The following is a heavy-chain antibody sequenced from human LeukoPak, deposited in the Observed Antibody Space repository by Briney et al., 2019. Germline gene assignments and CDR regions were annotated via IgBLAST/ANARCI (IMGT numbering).Heavy chain of an antibody. Sequence: ASVKVSCKASGYTFTSYYMHWVRQAPGQGLEWMGLINPTGGSTGYAQKFQGRVTLTRDMSTSTDYMELSSLRSEDTAIYYCARDNSVGDNAWWFDPWGQGTLVTVSS. D-gene: IGHD1-26*01. J-gene: IGHJ5*02. CDR2: INPTGGST. CDR3: ARDNSVGDNAWWFDP. CDR1: GYTFTSYY. V-gene: IGHV1-46*01.